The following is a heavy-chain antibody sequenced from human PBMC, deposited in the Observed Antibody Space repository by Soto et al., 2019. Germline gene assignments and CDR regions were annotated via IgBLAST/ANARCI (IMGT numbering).Heavy chain of an antibody. Sequence: GASVKVSCKASGYTSTSYGISWVRQAPGQGLEWMGWISAYNGNTNYAQKLQGRVTMTTDTSTSTAYMELRSLRSDDTAVYYCARGIPSLRFLEWLLFDYWGQGTLVTVSS. CDR2: ISAYNGNT. D-gene: IGHD3-3*01. V-gene: IGHV1-18*04. CDR1: GYTSTSYG. J-gene: IGHJ4*02. CDR3: ARGIPSLRFLEWLLFDY.